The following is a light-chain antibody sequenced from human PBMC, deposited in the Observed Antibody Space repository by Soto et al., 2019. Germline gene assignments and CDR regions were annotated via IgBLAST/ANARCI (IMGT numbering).Light chain of an antibody. V-gene: IGKV3-20*01. CDR3: QQYGSSIT. J-gene: IGKJ5*01. CDR2: GAS. Sequence: ESVLTQSPGTLSLSPGERATLSCRASQSVSSSYLAWYQQKPGQAPRLLTYGASSRATGIPDRFSGSGSGTDFTLTISRLEPEDFAVYYCQQYGSSITFGQGTRLEIK. CDR1: QSVSSSY.